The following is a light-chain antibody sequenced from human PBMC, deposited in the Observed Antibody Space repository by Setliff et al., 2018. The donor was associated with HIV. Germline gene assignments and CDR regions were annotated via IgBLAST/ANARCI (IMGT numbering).Light chain of an antibody. Sequence: QSVLTQPASVSGSPGQSFTISCTGTSSDVGGYNYVSWYQQHPGKAPKLMIYEVSNRPSGVSNRFSGSKSGNTASLTISGLQAEDEADYYCSSYTSSSTHGIFGGGTK. CDR2: EVS. V-gene: IGLV2-14*01. CDR3: SSYTSSSTHGI. CDR1: SSDVGGYNY. J-gene: IGLJ2*01.